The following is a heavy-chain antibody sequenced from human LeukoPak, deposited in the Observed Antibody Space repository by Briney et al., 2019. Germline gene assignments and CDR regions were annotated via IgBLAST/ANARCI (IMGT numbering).Heavy chain of an antibody. D-gene: IGHD4-23*01. J-gene: IGHJ5*02. CDR2: INHSGST. CDR1: GGSFSGYY. V-gene: IGHV4-34*01. CDR3: ARAGVKRWSDP. Sequence: SETLSLTCAVYGGSFSGYYWSWIRQPPGKGLEWIGEINHSGSTNYNPSLKSRVTISVDTSKNQFSLKLSSVTAADTAVYYCARAGVKRWSDPWGQGTLVTVSS.